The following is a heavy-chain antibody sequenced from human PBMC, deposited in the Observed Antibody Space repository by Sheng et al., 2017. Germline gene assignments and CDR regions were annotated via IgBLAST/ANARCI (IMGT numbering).Heavy chain of an antibody. CDR2: ISSSGRYI. Sequence: EVQLVESGGGLVKPGGSLRLSCVVSGFTFSSYSMNWVRQAPGKGLEWVSSISSSGRYIQYADSVKGRFTISRDNAKNSLYLQMNSLRAGDTALYYCTREDCINGVCDYYYYMDVWGQGTTVTVSS. V-gene: IGHV3-21*01. CDR1: GFTFSSYS. CDR3: TREDCINGVCDYYYYMDV. J-gene: IGHJ6*03. D-gene: IGHD2-8*01.